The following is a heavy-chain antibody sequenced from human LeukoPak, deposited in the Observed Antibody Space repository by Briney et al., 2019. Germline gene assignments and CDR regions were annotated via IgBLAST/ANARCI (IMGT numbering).Heavy chain of an antibody. V-gene: IGHV3-48*03. Sequence: QSGGSLRLSCAASGFTFSSYEMNWVRQAPGKGLEWVSYISSSGSTIYYADSVKGRFTISRDNAKNSLYLQMNSLRAEDTAVYYCAREPSGYSSTVDYWGQGTLVTVSS. J-gene: IGHJ4*02. CDR2: ISSSGSTI. D-gene: IGHD5-18*01. CDR1: GFTFSSYE. CDR3: AREPSGYSSTVDY.